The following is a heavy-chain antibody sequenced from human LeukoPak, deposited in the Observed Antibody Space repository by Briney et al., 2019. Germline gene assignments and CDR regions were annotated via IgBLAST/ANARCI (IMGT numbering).Heavy chain of an antibody. D-gene: IGHD6-6*01. CDR1: GFTFSSYW. J-gene: IGHJ4*02. V-gene: IGHV3-7*01. Sequence: GGSLRLSCAASGFTFSSYWMSWVRQAPGKGLEWVANIKQDGSEKYYVDSVKGRFTISRDNAKNSLYLQMNSLRAEDTAVYYCARDQDSSSSSFDYWGQGTLVTVSS. CDR2: IKQDGSEK. CDR3: ARDQDSSSSSFDY.